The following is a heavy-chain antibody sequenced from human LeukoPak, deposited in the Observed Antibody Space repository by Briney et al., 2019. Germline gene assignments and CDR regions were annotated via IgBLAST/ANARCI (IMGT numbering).Heavy chain of an antibody. CDR1: GYTFTNYF. J-gene: IGHJ4*02. Sequence: ASVKVSCKASGYTFTNYFIHWVRQAPGQGPEWMGWINPSSGGTNYAQKFQGRVTMTRDTSISTAYMELSSLTSGDTAVYYCARDYYGSGNRFDYWGQGTLVTVFS. V-gene: IGHV1-2*02. D-gene: IGHD3-10*01. CDR2: INPSSGGT. CDR3: ARDYYGSGNRFDY.